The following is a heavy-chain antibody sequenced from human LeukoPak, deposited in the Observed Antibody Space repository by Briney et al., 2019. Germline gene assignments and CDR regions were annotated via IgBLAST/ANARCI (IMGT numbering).Heavy chain of an antibody. V-gene: IGHV5-10-1*01. CDR1: GYSFTTYW. D-gene: IGHD2-21*01. J-gene: IGHJ4*02. CDR2: IDPTDSYT. CDR3: ARQVHKHRIDY. Sequence: GESLKISCKGSGYSFTTYWITWVRQMPGKGLEWMGRIDPTDSYTNYSPSFQGHVTISADKSISTAYLQWSSLKASDTAMYYCARQVHKHRIDYWGQGTLVTVSS.